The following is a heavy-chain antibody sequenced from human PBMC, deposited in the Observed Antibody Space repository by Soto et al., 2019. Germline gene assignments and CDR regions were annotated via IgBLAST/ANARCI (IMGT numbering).Heavy chain of an antibody. D-gene: IGHD1-7*01. Sequence: GASVKVSCKASGYTFTSYGISWVRQAPGQGLEWMGWISAYNGNTNYAQKLQGRVTMTTDTSTSTAYMELRSLRSDDTAVYYCARNSNWNYGGYYYYMDVWGKGTTVTVSS. CDR3: ARNSNWNYGGYYYYMDV. V-gene: IGHV1-18*01. CDR1: GYTFTSYG. CDR2: ISAYNGNT. J-gene: IGHJ6*03.